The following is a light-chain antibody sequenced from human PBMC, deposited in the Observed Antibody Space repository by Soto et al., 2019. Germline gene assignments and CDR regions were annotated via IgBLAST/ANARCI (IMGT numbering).Light chain of an antibody. CDR3: MQSIQPPHT. J-gene: IGKJ2*01. CDR2: EVS. V-gene: IGKV2D-29*01. CDR1: QSLMHSDGKTY. Sequence: DIVMTQTPLSLSVTPGQPASISCKSSQSLMHSDGKTYLYWFLQRPGQAPQLLIYEVSNRFSGVPERFSGGGSWTDFTLKVSRVEAEDVGVYYCMQSIQPPHTFGQGTKLEIK.